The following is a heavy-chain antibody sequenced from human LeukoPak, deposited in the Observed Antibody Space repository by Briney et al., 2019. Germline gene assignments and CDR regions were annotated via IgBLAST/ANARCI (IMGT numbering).Heavy chain of an antibody. J-gene: IGHJ4*02. V-gene: IGHV3-30-3*01. CDR3: ARDPYRGAPDYFDY. CDR1: GFTFSDYP. CDR2: ISYGGGTI. D-gene: IGHD1-14*01. Sequence: GRSLRLSCAASGFTFSDYPLHWVRQPPGKGLEWVAVISYGGGTIYYTDSVKGRFTISRDNSKNTLYLEMNGLRAEDTAVYYCARDPYRGAPDYFDYWGQGTLVTVSS.